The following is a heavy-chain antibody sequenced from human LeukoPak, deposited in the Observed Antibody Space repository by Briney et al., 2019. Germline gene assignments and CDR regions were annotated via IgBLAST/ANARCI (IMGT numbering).Heavy chain of an antibody. CDR2: INHSGST. V-gene: IGHV4-34*01. Sequence: SETLSLTCAVYGVSFSGYYWSWIRQPPGKGLEWIGEINHSGSTNYNPSLKSRVTISVDTSKNQFSLKLSSVTAADTAVYYCARDYNYFDYWGQGTLVTVSS. J-gene: IGHJ4*02. CDR3: ARDYNYFDY. D-gene: IGHD4-11*01. CDR1: GVSFSGYY.